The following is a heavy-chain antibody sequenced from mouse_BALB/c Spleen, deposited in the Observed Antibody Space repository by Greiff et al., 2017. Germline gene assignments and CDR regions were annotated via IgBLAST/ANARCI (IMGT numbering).Heavy chain of an antibody. V-gene: IGHV1S127*01. D-gene: IGHD2-3*01. J-gene: IGHJ2*01. CDR2: IDTSDSYT. CDR3: TRVVYDCYYGY. Sequence: VQLQQPGAELVKPGASVKMSCKASGYTFTSYWMHWVKQRPGQGLEWIGTIDTSDSYTSYNQKFKGKATLTVDTSSSTAYMQLSSLTSEDSAVYYCTRVVYDCYYGYWGQGTTRTVSS. CDR1: GYTFTSYW.